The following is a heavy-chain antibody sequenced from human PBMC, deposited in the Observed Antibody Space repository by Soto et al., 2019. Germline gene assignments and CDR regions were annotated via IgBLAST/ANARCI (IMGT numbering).Heavy chain of an antibody. V-gene: IGHV1-8*01. CDR1: GYTFTSYD. D-gene: IGHD2-8*01. J-gene: IGHJ6*02. CDR2: MNPNSGNT. Sequence: QVQLVQSGAEVKKPGASVKVSCKASGYTFTSYDINWVRQATGQGLEWMGWMNPNSGNTGYAQKFQGRVTMTRNTSISTAYMELSRLRSEDTAVYYCARGSNCTNGVCYTLVEHYYYSYGMDVWGQGTTVTVSS. CDR3: ARGSNCTNGVCYTLVEHYYYSYGMDV.